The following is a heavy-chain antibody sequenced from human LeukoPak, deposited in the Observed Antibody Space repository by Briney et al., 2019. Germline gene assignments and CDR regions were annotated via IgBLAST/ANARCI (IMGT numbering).Heavy chain of an antibody. D-gene: IGHD5-18*01. CDR1: GGSINIDY. Sequence: PSETLSLTCIVSGGSINIDYWSWIRQPPGKGLEWIGNIYYSGSTNYNPSLKSRVTISVDTSKNQFSLKLSSVTAADTAVYYCARRVGYSYGLYYYYYMDVWGRGTTVTISS. V-gene: IGHV4-59*12. J-gene: IGHJ6*03. CDR2: IYYSGST. CDR3: ARRVGYSYGLYYYYYMDV.